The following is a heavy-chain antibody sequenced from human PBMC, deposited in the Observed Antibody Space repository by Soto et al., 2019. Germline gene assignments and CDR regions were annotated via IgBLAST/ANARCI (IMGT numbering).Heavy chain of an antibody. CDR2: IKRDGSEK. CDR3: ARDHCTNGVCYFDY. CDR1: GFTFSSYW. J-gene: IGHJ4*02. V-gene: IGHV3-7*01. D-gene: IGHD2-8*01. Sequence: EVQLVESGGGLVQPGGSLRLSCAASGFTFSSYWMSWVRQAPGKGLEWVANIKRDGSEKYYVDSVKGRFTISRDNAKNSLYLQMNSLRAEDTAVYYCARDHCTNGVCYFDYWGQGTLVTVSS.